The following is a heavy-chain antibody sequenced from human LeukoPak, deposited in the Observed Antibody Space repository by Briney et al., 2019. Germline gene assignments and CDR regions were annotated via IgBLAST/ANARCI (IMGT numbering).Heavy chain of an antibody. D-gene: IGHD2-15*01. CDR1: GFTFNSYA. J-gene: IGHJ6*03. V-gene: IGHV3-33*07. Sequence: QTGGSLRLSCIPSGFTFNSYAMFWVRQAPGKGLEWVSLIWYDGSNKYNADSVKGRFTISRDNSKNTLYLQMNSLRAEDTAVYYCARARGWQPNYYYYYMDVWGTGTTVTVSS. CDR3: ARARGWQPNYYYYYMDV. CDR2: IWYDGSNK.